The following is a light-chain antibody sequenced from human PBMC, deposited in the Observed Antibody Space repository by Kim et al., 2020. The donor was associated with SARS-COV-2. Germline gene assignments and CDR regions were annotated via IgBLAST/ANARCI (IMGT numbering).Light chain of an antibody. V-gene: IGKV3-11*01. J-gene: IGKJ4*01. Sequence: LSPGERAPLSCRASQSVSSYLAWYQQKPGQAPRLLIYDASNRATGIPARFSGSGSGTDFTLTISSLEPEDFAVYYCQQRSNWPGTFGGGTKVDIK. CDR1: QSVSSY. CDR2: DAS. CDR3: QQRSNWPGT.